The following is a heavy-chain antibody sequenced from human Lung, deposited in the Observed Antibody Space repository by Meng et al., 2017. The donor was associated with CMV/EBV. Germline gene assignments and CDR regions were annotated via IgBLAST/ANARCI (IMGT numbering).Heavy chain of an antibody. CDR2: INPNSGGT. CDR3: ARTYCSGGSCSSIFDY. J-gene: IGHJ4*02. V-gene: IGHV1-2*02. Sequence: YTFTGYYMNWVRQAPGQGLEWMGWINPNSGGTNYAQKFQGRVTMTRDTSISTAYMELSKLRSDDTAVYYCARTYCSGGSCSSIFDYWGQGTLVTVSS. CDR1: YTFTGYY. D-gene: IGHD2-15*01.